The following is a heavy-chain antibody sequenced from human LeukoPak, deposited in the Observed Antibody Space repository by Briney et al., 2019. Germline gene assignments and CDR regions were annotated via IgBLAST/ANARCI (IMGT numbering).Heavy chain of an antibody. Sequence: SETLSLTCTVSGSSISSSTYYWGWIRQPPGKGLEWIGSIFYNGNTYYSPSLKSRVTISVDTSKIQFSLKLSSVTAADTAIYYCARHSGLRSPFDPWGQGTLVTVSS. CDR1: GSSISSSTYY. CDR2: IFYNGNT. D-gene: IGHD3-3*01. CDR3: ARHSGLRSPFDP. J-gene: IGHJ5*02. V-gene: IGHV4-39*01.